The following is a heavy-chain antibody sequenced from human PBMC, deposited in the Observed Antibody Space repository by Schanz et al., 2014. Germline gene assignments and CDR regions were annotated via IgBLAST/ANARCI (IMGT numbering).Heavy chain of an antibody. Sequence: EVQLVESGGGLVQPGGSLRLSCAASGFTFRTYLMNWVRQAPGKGLEWVSFISSSSSTIYYADSVKGRFTLSRDNSKNTMDLQMNSLRPEDTAVYYCGRDYSGGALDYWGQGTLVTVSS. CDR1: GFTFRTYL. CDR3: GRDYSGGALDY. J-gene: IGHJ4*02. D-gene: IGHD6-19*01. V-gene: IGHV3-48*01. CDR2: ISSSSSTI.